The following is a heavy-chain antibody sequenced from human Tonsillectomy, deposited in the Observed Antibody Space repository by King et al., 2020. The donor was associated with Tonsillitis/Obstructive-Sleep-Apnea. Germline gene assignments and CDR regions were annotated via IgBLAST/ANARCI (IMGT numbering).Heavy chain of an antibody. J-gene: IGHJ6*02. V-gene: IGHV3-48*03. CDR2: ISSSGSTI. CDR3: AREGTGSYYYYYGMDV. Sequence: VQLVESGGGLVQPGGSLRLSCAASGFTFSSYEMNWVRQAPGKGLEWVSHISSSGSTIYYADPVKGRFTISRDNAKNSLYLQMNSMRAEDTAVYYCAREGTGSYYYYYGMDVWGQGTTVTVSS. D-gene: IGHD1-14*01. CDR1: GFTFSSYE.